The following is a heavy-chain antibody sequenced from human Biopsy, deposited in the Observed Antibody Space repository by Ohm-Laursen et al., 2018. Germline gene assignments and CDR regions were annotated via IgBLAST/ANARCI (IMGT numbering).Heavy chain of an antibody. CDR3: ARDDDTTGHYMILNH. CDR2: MWSDGINK. D-gene: IGHD3-9*01. Sequence: SSLRLSYTASGFRFTSYGLHWVRQAPGKGLQWVAVMWSDGINKNYADSVKGRFTVSRDNSNNVLYLQMSSLRDEDSAVYYCARDDDTTGHYMILNHWGQGTLVTVSS. CDR1: GFRFTSYG. J-gene: IGHJ5*02. V-gene: IGHV3-33*01.